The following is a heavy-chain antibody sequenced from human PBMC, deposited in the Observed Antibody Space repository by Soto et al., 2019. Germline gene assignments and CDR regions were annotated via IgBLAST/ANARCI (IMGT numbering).Heavy chain of an antibody. D-gene: IGHD5-12*01. Sequence: QVQLVQSGAEVKKPGASVKVSCKASGYTFTSYYMHWVRQAPGQGLEWMGIINPSGGSTSYAQKFQGRVTMTRDTSTSTVYMELSSLRSEDTAVYYCARDLLGVGWLQFGVGFGYWGQGTLVTVSS. J-gene: IGHJ4*02. V-gene: IGHV1-46*01. CDR2: INPSGGST. CDR1: GYTFTSYY. CDR3: ARDLLGVGWLQFGVGFGY.